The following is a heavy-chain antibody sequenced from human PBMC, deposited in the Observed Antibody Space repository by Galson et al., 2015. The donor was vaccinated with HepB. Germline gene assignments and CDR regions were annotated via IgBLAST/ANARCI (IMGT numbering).Heavy chain of an antibody. CDR2: IKSKTDGGTT. J-gene: IGHJ4*02. V-gene: IGHV3-15*01. CDR3: TTGLEGYSYGPSLDY. Sequence: SLRLSCAASGFTFSNAWMSWVRQAPGKGLEWVGRIKSKTDGGTTDYAAPVKGRFTISRDDSKNTLYLQMNSLKTEDTAVYYCTTGLEGYSYGPSLDYWGQGTLVTVSS. D-gene: IGHD5-18*01. CDR1: GFTFSNAW.